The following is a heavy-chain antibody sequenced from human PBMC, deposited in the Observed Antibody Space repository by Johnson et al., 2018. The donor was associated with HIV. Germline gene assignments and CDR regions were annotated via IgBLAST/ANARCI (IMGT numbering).Heavy chain of an antibody. CDR1: EFTFSNYD. Sequence: VPLLESGGGLVQPGGSLRLSCAASEFTFSNYDMHWVRQPTRKSLEWVSTIGTAGDTYYPGSVKGRFAISRDNANNSLYLQMNSLRAEDTAVYYCARGRGALDIWGQGTKVTVSS. D-gene: IGHD3-16*01. V-gene: IGHV3-13*01. J-gene: IGHJ3*02. CDR3: ARGRGALDI. CDR2: IGTAGDT.